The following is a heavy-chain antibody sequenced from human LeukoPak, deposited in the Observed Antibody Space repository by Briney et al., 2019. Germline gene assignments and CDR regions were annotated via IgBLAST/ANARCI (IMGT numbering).Heavy chain of an antibody. Sequence: GGSLRLSCAASGFTFSSYWMSWVRQAPGKGLEWVANIKQDGSEKYYVDSVKGRFTISRDNARNSLYLQMNSLRAEDTAVYYCAKRELYYYDSSGYYYWGQGTLVTVSS. CDR2: IKQDGSEK. CDR1: GFTFSSYW. D-gene: IGHD3-22*01. V-gene: IGHV3-7*03. J-gene: IGHJ4*02. CDR3: AKRELYYYDSSGYYY.